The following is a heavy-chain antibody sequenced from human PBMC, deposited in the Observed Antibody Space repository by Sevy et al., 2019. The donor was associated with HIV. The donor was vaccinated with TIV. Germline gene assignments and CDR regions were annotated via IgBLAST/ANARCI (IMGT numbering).Heavy chain of an antibody. J-gene: IGHJ3*02. D-gene: IGHD1-26*01. CDR3: ARDKFAQTPIVGATDDAFDI. CDR1: GFTFSSYS. Sequence: GGSLRLSCAASGFTFSSYSMNWVRQAPGKGLEWVSSISSSSSYIYYADSVKGRFTISRDNAKNSLYLQMNSLRAEDTAVYYCARDKFAQTPIVGATDDAFDIWGQGTMVTVSS. V-gene: IGHV3-21*01. CDR2: ISSSSSYI.